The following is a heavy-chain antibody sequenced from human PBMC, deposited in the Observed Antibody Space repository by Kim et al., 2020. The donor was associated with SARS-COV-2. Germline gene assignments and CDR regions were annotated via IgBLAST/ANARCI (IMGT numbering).Heavy chain of an antibody. D-gene: IGHD3-10*01. CDR1: GFTFSSYS. CDR3: ARDPGSGSYSNPGHYYYYGMDV. V-gene: IGHV3-21*01. J-gene: IGHJ6*02. CDR2: ISSSSSYI. Sequence: GGSLRLSCAASGFTFSSYSMNWVRQAPGKGLEWVSSISSSSSYIYYADSVKGRFTISRDNAKNSLYLQMNSLRAEDTAVYYCARDPGSGSYSNPGHYYYYGMDVWGQGTTVTVSS.